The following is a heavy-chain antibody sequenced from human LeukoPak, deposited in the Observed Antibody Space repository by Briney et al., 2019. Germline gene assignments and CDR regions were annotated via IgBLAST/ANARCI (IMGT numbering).Heavy chain of an antibody. CDR2: VDPEDGET. CDR1: GYTFTDYY. J-gene: IGHJ4*02. D-gene: IGHD3-22*01. Sequence: GASVKVSCKASGYTFTDYYMHWVQQAPGKGLEWMGRVDPEDGETIYAEKFQGRVTITADTSTDTAYMELSSLRAEDTAVYYCAKEGSSGYFDYWGQGTLVTVSS. V-gene: IGHV1-69-2*01. CDR3: AKEGSSGYFDY.